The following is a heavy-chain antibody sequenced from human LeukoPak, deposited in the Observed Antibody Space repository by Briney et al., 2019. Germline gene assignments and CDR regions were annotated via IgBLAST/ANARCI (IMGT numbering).Heavy chain of an antibody. CDR2: ISVYNGNT. D-gene: IGHD6-19*01. CDR3: ARDVISSGYYYFDY. Sequence: ASVKVSCKASGYNFITYGITWVRQAPGQGLEWVGWISVYNGNTKHAQKFQGRVTMTTDTSTSTAYMELRSLRSEDTAVYYCARDVISSGYYYFDYWGQGTLVTVSS. J-gene: IGHJ4*02. CDR1: GYNFITYG. V-gene: IGHV1-18*01.